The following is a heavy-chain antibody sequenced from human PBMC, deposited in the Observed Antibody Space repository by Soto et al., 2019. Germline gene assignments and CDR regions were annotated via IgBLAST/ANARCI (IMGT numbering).Heavy chain of an antibody. D-gene: IGHD2-2*01. CDR2: ISSSSSTI. CDR3: ESGASWGCSSWCFDY. CDR1: GFTFSSYS. V-gene: IGHV3-48*04. J-gene: IGHJ4*02. Sequence: GGSLRLSCAASGFTFSSYSMNWVRQGPGKGLEWVSYISSSSSTIYYADSVKGRFTISRVNAKNSLYLQMNSLRAEATAVYYWESGASWGCSSWCFDYWGQGTLVTVSS.